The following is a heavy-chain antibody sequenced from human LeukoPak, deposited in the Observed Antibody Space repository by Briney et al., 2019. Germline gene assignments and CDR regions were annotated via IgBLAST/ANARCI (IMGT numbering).Heavy chain of an antibody. J-gene: IGHJ5*02. Sequence: PGGSLRLSCAASGFTFDAYAMSWVRQAPGKGLERVSGINWNGGRTGYADSVKGRFTISRDNAKNSLHLQMNSLRAEDTALYYCAREGDSSSVGWFDPWGQGTLVTVSS. CDR2: INWNGGRT. D-gene: IGHD6-13*01. CDR1: GFTFDAYA. V-gene: IGHV3-20*04. CDR3: AREGDSSSVGWFDP.